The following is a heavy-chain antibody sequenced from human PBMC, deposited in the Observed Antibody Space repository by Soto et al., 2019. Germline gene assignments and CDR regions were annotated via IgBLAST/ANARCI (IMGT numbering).Heavy chain of an antibody. J-gene: IGHJ6*02. CDR2: IDDSGVGT. CDR3: VKGQSSTWSQTGGMDV. D-gene: IGHD1-26*01. CDR1: GFTFSTYA. Sequence: EVQLLESGGGLVQPGGSLRLSCAASGFTFSTYAMTWVRQAPGKGLEWVSGIDDSGVGTYYADSVKGRLTISRDNSKNMLYLQMGSLRAEDTAVYYCVKGQSSTWSQTGGMDVRGQGTTVTVSS. V-gene: IGHV3-23*01.